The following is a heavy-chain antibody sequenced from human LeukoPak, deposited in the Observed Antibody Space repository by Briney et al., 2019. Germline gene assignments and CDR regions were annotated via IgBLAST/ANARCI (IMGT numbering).Heavy chain of an antibody. J-gene: IGHJ3*02. CDR1: GFTFSNYA. Sequence: PGGSLRLSCAASGFTFSNYAMSWVRQAPGKGLEWVSAISGSGGSTYYADSVKGRFTISRDNSKNTLFLQMNSLRSDDTAVYYCARDLADYDYGGNSEAFDIWGQGTMVTVSS. V-gene: IGHV3-23*01. D-gene: IGHD4-17*01. CDR2: ISGSGGST. CDR3: ARDLADYDYGGNSEAFDI.